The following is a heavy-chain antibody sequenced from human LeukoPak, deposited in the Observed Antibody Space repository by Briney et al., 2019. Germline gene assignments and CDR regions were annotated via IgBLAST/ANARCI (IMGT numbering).Heavy chain of an antibody. CDR1: GFTFSSYW. Sequence: GGSLRLSCAASGFTFSSYWMHWVRQAPGKGLVWVSRINSDGSSTSYADSVKGRFTISRDNAKNTLYLQMNSLRAEDTAVYYCARERYSYGYGDAFDIWGQGTMVTVSS. V-gene: IGHV3-74*01. CDR3: ARERYSYGYGDAFDI. D-gene: IGHD5-18*01. CDR2: INSDGSST. J-gene: IGHJ3*02.